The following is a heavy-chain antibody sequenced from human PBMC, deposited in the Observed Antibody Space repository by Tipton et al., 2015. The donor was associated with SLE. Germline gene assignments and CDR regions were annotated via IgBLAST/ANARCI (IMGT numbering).Heavy chain of an antibody. CDR2: LYFSGST. V-gene: IGHV4-39*01. CDR3: ARLDIVVVVAATSAFDI. Sequence: TLSLTCAVYGGSFSGYYWAWIRQPPGKGLEWIGSLYFSGSTYYNPSLKSRVTISVDTSKNQFSLKLSSVTAADTAVYYCARLDIVVVVAATSAFDIWGQGTMVTVSS. J-gene: IGHJ3*02. D-gene: IGHD2-15*01. CDR1: GGSFSGYY.